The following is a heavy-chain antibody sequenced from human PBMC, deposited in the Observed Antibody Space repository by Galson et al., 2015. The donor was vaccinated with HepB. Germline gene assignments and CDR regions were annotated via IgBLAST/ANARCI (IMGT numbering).Heavy chain of an antibody. J-gene: IGHJ4*02. CDR2: INPSGGST. D-gene: IGHD3-10*01. Sequence: SVKVSCKASEYTFTSYYMHWARQAPGQGLEWMGIINPSGGSTTYAQKFQGRVTMTRDTSTSTVYMELSSLRSEDTAVYYCAREGGYGSGSSYFDYWGQGTLVTVSS. V-gene: IGHV1-46*03. CDR1: EYTFTSYY. CDR3: AREGGYGSGSSYFDY.